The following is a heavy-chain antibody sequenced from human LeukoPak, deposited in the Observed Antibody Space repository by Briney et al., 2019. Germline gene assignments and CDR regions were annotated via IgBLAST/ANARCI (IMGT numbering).Heavy chain of an antibody. CDR2: MNPNSGNT. J-gene: IGHJ4*02. D-gene: IGHD5-18*01. Sequence: ASVKVSCKASGYTFTSYDINWVRQATGQGLEWMGWMNPNSGNTGYAQKFQGRVTITRNTSISTAYMELSSLRSEDTAVYYCGRAGQYSYGQIDYWGQGTLVTVSS. V-gene: IGHV1-8*03. CDR1: GYTFTSYD. CDR3: GRAGQYSYGQIDY.